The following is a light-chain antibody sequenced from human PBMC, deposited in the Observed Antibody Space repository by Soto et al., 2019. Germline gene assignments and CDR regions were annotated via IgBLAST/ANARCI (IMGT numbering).Light chain of an antibody. J-gene: IGKJ2*01. CDR1: QTISIW. CDR2: DAS. Sequence: DIQMTQSPSTLSASVGDTVTITCRASQTISIWLAWYQQKPGKAPKVLIYDASNLQSGVPSRFSGSGSETEFTLTISSLQPDDFATYYCQQYNTYTYTFGQGTRLEIK. CDR3: QQYNTYTYT. V-gene: IGKV1-5*01.